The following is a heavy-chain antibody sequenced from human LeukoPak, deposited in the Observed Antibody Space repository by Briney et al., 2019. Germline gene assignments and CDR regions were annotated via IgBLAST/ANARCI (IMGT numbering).Heavy chain of an antibody. CDR1: GFTFSNAC. J-gene: IGHJ4*02. V-gene: IGHV3-15*01. Sequence: NTGGSLRLSCAASGFTFSNACMSWARQAPGKGLEWVGRINSKTDSGTTDYAAPVKCRFTISRDDSKNTLYLQMNSLKTEDTAVYYCTTEAFDYWGQGTLVTVSS. CDR3: TTEAFDY. CDR2: INSKTDSGTT.